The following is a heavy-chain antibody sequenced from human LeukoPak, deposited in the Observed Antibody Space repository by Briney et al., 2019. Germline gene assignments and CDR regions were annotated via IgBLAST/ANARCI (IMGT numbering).Heavy chain of an antibody. Sequence: GGSLRLSCAASGFTVSTNYMSWVRQAPGKGLEWVSVIYSGGSTYYADSVKGRYTVFRDNSKSTVYLQMNSLRAEDTAVYYCARDNYYYYMDVWGKGTTVTISS. CDR1: GFTVSTNY. V-gene: IGHV3-66*01. J-gene: IGHJ6*03. CDR3: ARDNYYYYMDV. CDR2: IYSGGST.